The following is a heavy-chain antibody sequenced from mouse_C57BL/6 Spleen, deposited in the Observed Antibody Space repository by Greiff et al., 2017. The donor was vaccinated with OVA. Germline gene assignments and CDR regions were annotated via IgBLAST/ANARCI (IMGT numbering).Heavy chain of an antibody. CDR3: ARGTTVVESFYAMDY. CDR1: GFNIKDSY. D-gene: IGHD1-1*01. V-gene: IGHV14-2*01. Sequence: VQLQQSGAELVKPGASVKLSCTASGFNIKDSYMHWVKQRTEQGLEWIGRIDPEDGETKYAPKFQGKATITADTSSNTAYLQLSSLTSEDTAVYYCARGTTVVESFYAMDYWGQGTSVTVSS. CDR2: IDPEDGET. J-gene: IGHJ4*01.